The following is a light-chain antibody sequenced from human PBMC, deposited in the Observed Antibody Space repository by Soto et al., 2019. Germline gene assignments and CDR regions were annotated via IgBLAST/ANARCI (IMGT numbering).Light chain of an antibody. CDR3: SSHPGRDNPYA. J-gene: IGLJ1*01. Sequence: QSALTQPPSASGSPGQSVTISCTGTSSDVGGYNYVSWYQQHPGKAPKLMIYEVSKRPSGVPDRFSGSKSGNTASLTVSGLQAEDGADYYCSSHPGRDNPYAVGTWTKVAAL. CDR2: EVS. CDR1: SSDVGGYNY. V-gene: IGLV2-8*01.